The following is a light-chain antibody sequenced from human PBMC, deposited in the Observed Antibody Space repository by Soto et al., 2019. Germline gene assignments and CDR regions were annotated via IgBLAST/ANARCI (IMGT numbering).Light chain of an antibody. CDR2: GAS. CDR3: QQYGSSPPRT. J-gene: IGKJ1*01. CDR1: QSVSNDF. Sequence: ELVLTQSQGILSLSPGERATLSCRASQSVSNDFLAWYQQKPGQAPRLLIYGASTRATDVPDRFSGSGSGADFTLTISRLEPEDFAVYYCQQYGSSPPRTFGQGTKVDI. V-gene: IGKV3-20*01.